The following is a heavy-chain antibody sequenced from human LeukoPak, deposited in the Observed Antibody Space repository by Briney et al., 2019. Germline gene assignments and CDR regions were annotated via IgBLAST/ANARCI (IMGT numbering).Heavy chain of an antibody. V-gene: IGHV3-23*01. CDR3: AKHLSSSSRYYYDS. J-gene: IGHJ4*02. CDR2: IIGSGDST. Sequence: PGGSLRLSCAASGFTFHGSWMNWVRQVPGKGLEWVSTIIGSGDSTHYADSVKGRFTISRDNSKNTLYLQVNSLRAEDTAFYYCAKHLSSSSRYYYDSWGQGTLVTVSS. CDR1: GFTFHGSW. D-gene: IGHD6-13*01.